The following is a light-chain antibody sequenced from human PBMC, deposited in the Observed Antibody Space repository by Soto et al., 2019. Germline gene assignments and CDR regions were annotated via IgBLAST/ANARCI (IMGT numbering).Light chain of an antibody. Sequence: QSVLTQPPSVSAAPGQKVTISCSGSSSNIGNNYVSWYQQLPGTAPKLLIYDKKKRPSGIPGRFSGSKSGTSATLGITGLQTGDEADYYCGTWDSSLSAGVFGTGTKVTVL. J-gene: IGLJ1*01. CDR1: SSNIGNNY. CDR3: GTWDSSLSAGV. V-gene: IGLV1-51*01. CDR2: DKK.